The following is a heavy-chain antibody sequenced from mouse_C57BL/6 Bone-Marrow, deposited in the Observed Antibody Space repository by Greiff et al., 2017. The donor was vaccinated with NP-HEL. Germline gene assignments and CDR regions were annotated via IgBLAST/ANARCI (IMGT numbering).Heavy chain of an antibody. D-gene: IGHD1-1*01. CDR2: IDPSDSYT. CDR3: ARVGLYGSSSAWFAY. Sequence: QVQLQQPGAELVKPGASVKLSCKASGYTFPSYWMQWVKQRPGQGLEWIGEIDPSDSYTNYNQKFKGKATLTVDTSSSTAYMQLSSLTSEDSAVYYCARVGLYGSSSAWFAYWGQGTLVTVSA. J-gene: IGHJ3*01. CDR1: GYTFPSYW. V-gene: IGHV1-50*01.